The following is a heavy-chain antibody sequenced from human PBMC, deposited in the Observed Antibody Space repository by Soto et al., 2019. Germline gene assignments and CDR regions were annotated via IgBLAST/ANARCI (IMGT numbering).Heavy chain of an antibody. CDR2: IYSGGSA. D-gene: IGHD5-18*01. Sequence: EVQLVESGGGLVQPGGSLRLSCAASGFTVSSNYMSWVRQAPGKGLEWVSVIYSGGSAYYADSVKGRFTISRDNSKNTLYLQMNSLGAEVTAVYYCARHGDGYGGGYFGYWGQGTVVTVSS. CDR3: ARHGDGYGGGYFGY. J-gene: IGHJ4*02. V-gene: IGHV3-66*04. CDR1: GFTVSSNY.